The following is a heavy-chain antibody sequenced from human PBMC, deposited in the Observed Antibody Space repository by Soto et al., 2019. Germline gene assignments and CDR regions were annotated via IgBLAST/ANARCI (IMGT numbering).Heavy chain of an antibody. J-gene: IGHJ5*02. Sequence: PSETLSLTCTVSGGSISSSSYYWGWIRQPPGKGLEWIGSIYYSGSTNYNTSLKNRVTISVDTSKNKFSLKLSSVTAADTAVYYCARHITMVRGVMAGWFDPWGQGTLVTVSS. D-gene: IGHD3-10*01. V-gene: IGHV4-39*01. CDR3: ARHITMVRGVMAGWFDP. CDR1: GGSISSSSYY. CDR2: IYYSGST.